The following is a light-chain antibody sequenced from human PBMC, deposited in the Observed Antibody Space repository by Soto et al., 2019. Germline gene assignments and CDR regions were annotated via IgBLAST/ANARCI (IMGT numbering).Light chain of an antibody. Sequence: DIQMTQSPSSLSASIGDRITITCRASQNIGNYLNWYQQRPGKAPKLLMYAASALQTGVPSRFGGSGSGTDFTLTISSLQPEDFATYYCQQSYSNTQTFGQGTKVDIK. CDR3: QQSYSNTQT. CDR2: AAS. J-gene: IGKJ1*01. CDR1: QNIGNY. V-gene: IGKV1-39*01.